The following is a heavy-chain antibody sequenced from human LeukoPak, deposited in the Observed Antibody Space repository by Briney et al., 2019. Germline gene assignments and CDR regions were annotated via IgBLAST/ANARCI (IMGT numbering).Heavy chain of an antibody. Sequence: SETLSLTCTVSGGSMSTYYWSWIRQPPEKGLEWIGYIYYSGSTNYNPSLKSRVTISVDTSKNQFSLKLSSVTAADTAVYYCARVKNSGWADAFDIWGQGTMVTVSS. D-gene: IGHD6-19*01. CDR1: GGSMSTYY. CDR2: IYYSGST. V-gene: IGHV4-59*01. CDR3: ARVKNSGWADAFDI. J-gene: IGHJ3*02.